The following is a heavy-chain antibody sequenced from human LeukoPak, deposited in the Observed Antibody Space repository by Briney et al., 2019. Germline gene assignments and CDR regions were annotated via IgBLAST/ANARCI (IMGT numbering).Heavy chain of an antibody. Sequence: PGGSLRLSCAASGFTFSNYGMHWVRQAPGKGLEWVAVLLYDRGNQYYADSVKGRFTISRDNSENTLYLQMNSLRAEDTAMYYCAKGSGYCGGDCCCDAFDIWGQGTMVTVSS. J-gene: IGHJ3*02. V-gene: IGHV3-30*18. CDR3: AKGSGYCGGDCCCDAFDI. CDR1: GFTFSNYG. CDR2: LLYDRGNQ. D-gene: IGHD2-21*02.